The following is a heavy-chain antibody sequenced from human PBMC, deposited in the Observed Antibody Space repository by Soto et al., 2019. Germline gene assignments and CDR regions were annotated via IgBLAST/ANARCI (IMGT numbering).Heavy chain of an antibody. V-gene: IGHV4-31*03. D-gene: IGHD3-16*01. CDR3: ALGMFMDV. CDR2: IDSSGTT. J-gene: IGHJ6*03. CDR1: GVSITTSGHY. Sequence: QVQLQESGPGLVKPSQTLSLSCSVSGVSITTSGHYWNWVRQRPGRGLEWIGYIDSSGTTYYNPSQKTRLAMSVEPSTNQVSLKLSSVTAADTALYYCALGMFMDVWGRGTTVIVSS.